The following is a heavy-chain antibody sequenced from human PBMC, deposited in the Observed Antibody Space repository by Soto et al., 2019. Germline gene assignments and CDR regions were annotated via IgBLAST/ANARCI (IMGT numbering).Heavy chain of an antibody. Sequence: ASVKVSCKASGYTFTSYDINWVRQATGQGLEWMGWMNPNSGNTGYAQKFQGRVTMTRNTSISTAYMELSSLRSEDTAVYYCARGRNRGYCSGGSCYSADYWGQGTLVTVSS. CDR3: ARGRNRGYCSGGSCYSADY. CDR1: GYTFTSYD. D-gene: IGHD2-15*01. V-gene: IGHV1-8*01. CDR2: MNPNSGNT. J-gene: IGHJ4*02.